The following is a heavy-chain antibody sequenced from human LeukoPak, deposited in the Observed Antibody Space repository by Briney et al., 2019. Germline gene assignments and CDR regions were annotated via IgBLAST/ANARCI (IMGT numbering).Heavy chain of an antibody. CDR2: INPNSGGT. V-gene: IGHV1-2*06. D-gene: IGHD3-10*01. CDR3: ARVIKEPSALLCFGELFRFDP. J-gene: IGHJ5*02. CDR1: GYTFTGYY. Sequence: ASVKVSCKASGYTFTGYYMHWVRQAPGQGLEWMGRINPNSGGTNYAQKFQGRVTMTRDTSISTAYMELSRLRSDDTAVYYCARVIKEPSALLCFGELFRFDPWGQGTLVTVSS.